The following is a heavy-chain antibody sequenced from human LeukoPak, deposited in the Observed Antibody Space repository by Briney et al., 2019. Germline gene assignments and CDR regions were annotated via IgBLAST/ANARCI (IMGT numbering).Heavy chain of an antibody. J-gene: IGHJ3*02. CDR1: GYSFTSYW. CDR3: ARRCSSTSCYSTVTTRAFDI. V-gene: IGHV5-51*01. CDR2: VYPGDSDT. D-gene: IGHD2-2*01. Sequence: ESQKISCKGSGYSFTSYWIGWVRQMPGKGLEWMGIVYPGDSDTRYSPSFQGQVTISADKSISTAYLQWTSLKASDTAMYYCARRCSSTSCYSTVTTRAFDIWGQGTMVTVSS.